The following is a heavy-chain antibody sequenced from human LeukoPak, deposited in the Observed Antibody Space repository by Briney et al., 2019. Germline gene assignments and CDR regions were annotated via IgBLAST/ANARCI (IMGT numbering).Heavy chain of an antibody. V-gene: IGHV4-39*07. CDR3: ARLLPIATMVRGVIGNWFDP. Sequence: SETLSLTCTVSGGSISSSSYYWGWIRQPPGKGLEWIGSIYYSGSTYYNPSLKSRVTISVDTSKNQFSLKLSSVTAADTAVYYCARLLPIATMVRGVIGNWFDPWGQGTLVTVSS. D-gene: IGHD3-10*01. CDR2: IYYSGST. CDR1: GGSISSSSYY. J-gene: IGHJ5*02.